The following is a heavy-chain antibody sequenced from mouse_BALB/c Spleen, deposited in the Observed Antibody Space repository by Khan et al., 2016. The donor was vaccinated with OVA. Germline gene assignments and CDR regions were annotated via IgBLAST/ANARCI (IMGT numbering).Heavy chain of an antibody. V-gene: IGHV3-2*02. D-gene: IGHD2-1*01. CDR3: ARRIWYAPFDY. J-gene: IGHJ2*01. Sequence: EVELVESGPGLEKPSQSLSLTCTVTGYSITSDYAWNWIRQFPGNKLEWMGYISYSGSTSYNPSLKSRISITRDTSKNQSFLQLNSVTTEDTATYYCARRIWYAPFDYWGEGTTLTVSS. CDR1: GYSITSDYA. CDR2: ISYSGST.